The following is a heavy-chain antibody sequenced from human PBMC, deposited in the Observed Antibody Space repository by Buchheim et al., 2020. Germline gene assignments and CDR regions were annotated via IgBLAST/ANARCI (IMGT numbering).Heavy chain of an antibody. CDR2: IKQDGSEK. CDR3: ANYGDGGYYGMDV. J-gene: IGHJ6*02. D-gene: IGHD4-17*01. Sequence: EVQLVESGGGLVEPGGSLRLSCAASGFTFSSNWMSWVRQASGKGLEWVANIKQDGSEKYYVDSVKGRFTIFRDNAKNSLYLQMNSLRAEDTAVYYCANYGDGGYYGMDVWGQGTT. CDR1: GFTFSSNW. V-gene: IGHV3-7*01.